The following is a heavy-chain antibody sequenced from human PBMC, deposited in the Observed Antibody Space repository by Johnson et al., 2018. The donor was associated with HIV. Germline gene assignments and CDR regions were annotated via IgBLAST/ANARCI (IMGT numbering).Heavy chain of an antibody. J-gene: IGHJ3*01. V-gene: IGHV3-9*01. D-gene: IGHD2-8*01. Sequence: VQVVESGGGLVQAGRSLRLSCAASGFTFDDYAMHWVRQAPGKGLEWVSGISWNSGSIGYADSVKGRFTISRDNAKNSLYLQMNSLRAEDTAVYYCARLMWGQGTMVTVSS. CDR3: ARLM. CDR1: GFTFDDYA. CDR2: ISWNSGSI.